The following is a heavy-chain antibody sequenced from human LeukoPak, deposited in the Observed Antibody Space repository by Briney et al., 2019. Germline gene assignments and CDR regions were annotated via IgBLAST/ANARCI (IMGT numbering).Heavy chain of an antibody. CDR2: FYYSGST. D-gene: IGHD3-22*01. J-gene: IGHJ4*02. CDR3: ARDLYDSSGYYQRRLFDY. CDR1: GDSISSSSYY. Sequence: SETLSLTCTVSGDSISSSSYYWGWIRQPPGKGLEWIGSFYYSGSTYYNPSLKSRVTISVDTSKNQFSLKLSSVTAADTAVYYCARDLYDSSGYYQRRLFDYWGQGTLVTVSS. V-gene: IGHV4-39*07.